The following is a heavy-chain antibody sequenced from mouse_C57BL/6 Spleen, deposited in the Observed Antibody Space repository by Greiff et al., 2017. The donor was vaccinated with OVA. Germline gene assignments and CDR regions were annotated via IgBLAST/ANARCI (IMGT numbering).Heavy chain of an antibody. Sequence: QVHVKQPGPELVKPGASVKLSCKASGYTFTSYWMHWVKQRPGRGLEWIGRIDPNSGGTKYNEKFKSKATLTVDKPSSTAYMQLSSLTSEASEVYYCARGGIYDDDGFAYWGQGTLVTVSA. CDR3: ARGGIYDDDGFAY. J-gene: IGHJ3*01. V-gene: IGHV1-72*01. CDR1: GYTFTSYW. CDR2: IDPNSGGT. D-gene: IGHD2-4*01.